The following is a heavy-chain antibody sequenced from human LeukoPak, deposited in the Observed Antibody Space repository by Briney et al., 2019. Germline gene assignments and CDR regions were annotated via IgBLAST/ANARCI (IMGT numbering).Heavy chain of an antibody. J-gene: IGHJ4*02. V-gene: IGHV3-23*01. CDR2: ISGSGGST. Sequence: QAGGSLRLSRAASGFTFSSYAMSWVRQAPGKGLEWVSAISGSGGSTYYADSVKGRFTISGDNSKSTLCLQMNSLRAEDTAVYYCAKQLGYCSDGSCYFPYWGQGTLVTVSS. CDR3: AKQLGYCSDGSCYFPY. D-gene: IGHD2-15*01. CDR1: GFTFSSYA.